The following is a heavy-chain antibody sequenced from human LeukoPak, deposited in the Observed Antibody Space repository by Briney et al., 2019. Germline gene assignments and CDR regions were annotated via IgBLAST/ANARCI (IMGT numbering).Heavy chain of an antibody. CDR3: ATWAAMVRGVISDY. J-gene: IGHJ4*02. Sequence: APVKVSCKASGYIFTNYNLHWVRQAPGQGLEYMGWINTNTGETKYAQKFQGRVTMTRDTSISTAYMELSRLRSDDTAVYYCATWAAMVRGVISDYWGQGTLVTVSS. V-gene: IGHV1-2*02. CDR2: INTNTGET. CDR1: GYIFTNYN. D-gene: IGHD3-10*01.